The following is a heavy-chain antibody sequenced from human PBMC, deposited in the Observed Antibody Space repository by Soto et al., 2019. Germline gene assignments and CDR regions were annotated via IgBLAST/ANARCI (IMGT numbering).Heavy chain of an antibody. J-gene: IGHJ4*02. D-gene: IGHD2-15*01. CDR1: GVSLNSGQYY. CDR2: VYYDEST. V-gene: IGHV4-39*01. Sequence: VQLQESGPGLLEPVETLSLTCSVSGVSLNSGQYYWVWVRQPPGKGLAWIASVYYDESTYYNPSLKSRVTITIDKPRNQLSLTLKSVPAADTPVYYCGKGLRGATRHTDVDSWGQGARVSVSS. CDR3: GKGLRGATRHTDVDS.